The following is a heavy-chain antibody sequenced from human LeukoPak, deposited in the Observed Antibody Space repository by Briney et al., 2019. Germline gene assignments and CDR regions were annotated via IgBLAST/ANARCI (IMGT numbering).Heavy chain of an antibody. CDR1: GDSTSNFY. Sequence: SETLSLTCSVSGDSTSNFYWTWIRQPPGKGLEWIGYIYYSGSTNYNPSLKSRVTISVDTSKNQFSLKLSSVTAADTAVYYCASYSSSWYRDYFDYWGQGTLVTVSS. V-gene: IGHV4-59*01. J-gene: IGHJ4*02. CDR2: IYYSGST. CDR3: ASYSSSWYRDYFDY. D-gene: IGHD6-13*01.